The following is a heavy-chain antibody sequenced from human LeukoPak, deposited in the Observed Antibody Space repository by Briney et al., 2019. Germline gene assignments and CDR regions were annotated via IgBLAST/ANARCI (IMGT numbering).Heavy chain of an antibody. CDR3: AREHDLGYCSGAKCYGGDYFDN. CDR1: GYIFIDYY. D-gene: IGHD2-15*01. CDR2: ISPKTGGT. Sequence: ASVKVSCKTSGYIFIDYYLHWVRLVPGHGLEWIGWISPKTGGTSFAQKFQGRVTMTGDTSVDTVYMEVTRLTSDGTALYYCAREHDLGYCSGAKCYGGDYFDNWGQGTLVTVSS. J-gene: IGHJ4*02. V-gene: IGHV1-2*02.